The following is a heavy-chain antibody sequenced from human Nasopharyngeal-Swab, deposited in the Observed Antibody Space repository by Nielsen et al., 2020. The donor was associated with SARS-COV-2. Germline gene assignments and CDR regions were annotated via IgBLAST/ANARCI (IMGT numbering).Heavy chain of an antibody. D-gene: IGHD6-13*01. J-gene: IGHJ6*02. Sequence: WVRQASGQRLEWMGWINAGNGNTKYSQKFQGRVTITRDTSASTAYMELSSLRSEDTAVYYCARGDYSSSWDRSYYGMDVWGQGTTVTVSS. CDR2: INAGNGNT. CDR3: ARGDYSSSWDRSYYGMDV. V-gene: IGHV1-3*01.